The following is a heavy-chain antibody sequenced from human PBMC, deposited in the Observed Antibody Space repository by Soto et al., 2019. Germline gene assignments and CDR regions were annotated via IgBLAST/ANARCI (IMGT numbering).Heavy chain of an antibody. J-gene: IGHJ5*02. D-gene: IGHD6-19*01. CDR1: GYTFTGYY. V-gene: IGHV1-2*04. Sequence: GASVKVSCKASGYTFTGYYMHWVRQAPGQGLEWMGWINPNSGGTNYAQKFQGWVTMTRDTSISTAYMELSRLRSDDTAVYYCARGTAVAGLNWLDPWGQGTLVTASS. CDR3: ARGTAVAGLNWLDP. CDR2: INPNSGGT.